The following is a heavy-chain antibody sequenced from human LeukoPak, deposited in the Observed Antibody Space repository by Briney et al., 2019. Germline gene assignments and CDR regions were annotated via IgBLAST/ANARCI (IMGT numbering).Heavy chain of an antibody. CDR1: GFALSSHW. V-gene: IGHV3-7*03. J-gene: IGHJ6*02. Sequence: GGSLRLSCAASGFALSSHWMTWVRQVPGRGPEWVANVNRDGSETYYLDSVKGRYTISKDNAKNSLYLQMNSLRAEDTALYHCARNNGMDVWGQGTTVTVSS. CDR3: ARNNGMDV. CDR2: VNRDGSET.